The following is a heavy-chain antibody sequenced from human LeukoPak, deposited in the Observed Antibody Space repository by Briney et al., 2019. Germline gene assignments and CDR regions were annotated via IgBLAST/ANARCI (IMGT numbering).Heavy chain of an antibody. CDR1: GGTFSGYA. CDR3: ARDRDYSNYVSY. CDR2: IIPIFGTA. D-gene: IGHD4-11*01. V-gene: IGHV1-69*13. J-gene: IGHJ4*02. Sequence: SVKVSCKASGGTFSGYAISWVRQAPGQGLEWMGGIIPIFGTANYAQKFQGRVTITADESTSTAYMELSSLRSEDTAVYYCARDRDYSNYVSYWGQGTLVTVSS.